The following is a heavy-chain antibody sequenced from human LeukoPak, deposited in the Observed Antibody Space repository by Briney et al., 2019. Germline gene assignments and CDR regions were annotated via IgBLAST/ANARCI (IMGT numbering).Heavy chain of an antibody. CDR2: ISDSGGSA. V-gene: IGHV3-23*01. D-gene: IGHD2-2*01. CDR1: GFTFDDYA. J-gene: IGHJ4*02. Sequence: PGGSLRLSCAASGFTFDDYAMHWVRQAPGKGLEWVSAISDSGGSAFYADSVKGRFTISRDNSKNTLYLQMNSLRAEDTAVYYCAKVIAGSNTRTVDYWGQGTLVTVSS. CDR3: AKVIAGSNTRTVDY.